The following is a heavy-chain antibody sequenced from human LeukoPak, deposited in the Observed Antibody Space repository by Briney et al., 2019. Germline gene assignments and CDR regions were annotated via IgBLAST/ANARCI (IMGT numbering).Heavy chain of an antibody. CDR3: ARDRAVTGYYGMDV. D-gene: IGHD4-17*01. Sequence: ASVKVSCKASGYTFTGYYMHWVRQAPGQGLEWMGWINPNSGGTNYAQKFQGRVTMTRDTSISTAYMELGRLRSDDTAVYYCARDRAVTGYYGMDVWGQGTTVTVSS. CDR2: INPNSGGT. J-gene: IGHJ6*02. CDR1: GYTFTGYY. V-gene: IGHV1-2*02.